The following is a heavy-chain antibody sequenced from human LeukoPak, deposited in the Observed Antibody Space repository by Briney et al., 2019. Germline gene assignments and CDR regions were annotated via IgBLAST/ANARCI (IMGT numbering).Heavy chain of an antibody. Sequence: REASVKVSCKASGGTFSSYAINWVRQAPGQGLEWMGRIIPILGIANYAQKFQGRVTITADRSTSTAYMELSSLRSEDTAVYYCAGRSLYSSSWYAGDYWGQGTLVTVSS. CDR1: GGTFSSYA. V-gene: IGHV1-69*04. CDR2: IIPILGIA. J-gene: IGHJ4*02. CDR3: AGRSLYSSSWYAGDY. D-gene: IGHD6-13*01.